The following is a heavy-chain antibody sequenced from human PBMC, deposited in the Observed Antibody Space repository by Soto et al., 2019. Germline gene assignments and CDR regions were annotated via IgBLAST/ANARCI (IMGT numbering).Heavy chain of an antibody. CDR1: GGSINSGDYY. Sequence: TLSLTCSVSGGSINSGDYYWSWIRQPPGKGLEWIGYIYYSGSTYYNPSLKSRVTISVDTSKNQFSLKLSSVTAADTAVYYCARAGGPYYYYYGMDVWGQGTTVTVSS. D-gene: IGHD3-10*01. CDR3: ARAGGPYYYYYGMDV. CDR2: IYYSGST. J-gene: IGHJ6*02. V-gene: IGHV4-30-4*01.